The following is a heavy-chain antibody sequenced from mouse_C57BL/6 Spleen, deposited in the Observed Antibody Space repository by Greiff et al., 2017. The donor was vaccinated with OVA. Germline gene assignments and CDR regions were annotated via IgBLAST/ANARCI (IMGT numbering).Heavy chain of an antibody. J-gene: IGHJ3*01. Sequence: QVQLQQPGTELVKPGASVKLSCKASGYTFTSYWMHWVKQRPGQGLEWIGNINPSNGGTNYNEKFKSKATLTVDKSSSTAYMQRSSLTSEDSAVYYCAITHYGSSFFAYWGQGTLVTVSA. CDR3: AITHYGSSFFAY. CDR1: GYTFTSYW. D-gene: IGHD1-1*01. CDR2: INPSNGGT. V-gene: IGHV1-53*01.